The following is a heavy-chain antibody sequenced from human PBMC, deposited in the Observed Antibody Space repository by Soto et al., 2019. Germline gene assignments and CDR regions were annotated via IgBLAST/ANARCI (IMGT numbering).Heavy chain of an antibody. V-gene: IGHV3-49*03. Sequence: PAGSVEISCTAYGFTVGYYAINWFRQVPVKGLEWLGFIRNDIYDETTEYAASVKGRIIISRDDSKSMAYLQMDSLKTEDTGVYYCTRGRDGYNPYYFLYWGQGALVTVSS. D-gene: IGHD5-12*01. J-gene: IGHJ4*02. CDR1: GFTVGYYA. CDR2: IRNDIYDETT. CDR3: TRGRDGYNPYYFLY.